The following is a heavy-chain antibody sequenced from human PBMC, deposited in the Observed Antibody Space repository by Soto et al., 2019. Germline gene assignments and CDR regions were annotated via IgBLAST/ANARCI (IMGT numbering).Heavy chain of an antibody. D-gene: IGHD3-10*01. V-gene: IGHV1-3*01. CDR1: GYTFTSYA. J-gene: IGHJ5*02. Sequence: GASVKVSFKAAGYTFTSYAMPWVLQAPGQRLEWMGWINAGNGNTKYSQKFQGRVTITRDTSASTAYMELSSLRSEDTAVYYCARSSGYDCFDPWGQGTLVTVSS. CDR2: INAGNGNT. CDR3: ARSSGYDCFDP.